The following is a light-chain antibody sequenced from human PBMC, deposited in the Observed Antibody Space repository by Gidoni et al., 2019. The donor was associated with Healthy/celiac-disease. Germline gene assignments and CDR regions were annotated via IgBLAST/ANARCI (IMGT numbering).Light chain of an antibody. J-gene: IGKJ3*01. CDR1: QSVSSSY. V-gene: IGKV3-20*01. Sequence: EIVLTTSPGTLSLSPGECATLSCRASQSVSSSYLAWYQQKPGQAPRLLIYGASSSANGIPDRFSGSGSGTDFTLTISRLEPEDFAVYYCQQYGSSPFTFGPGTKVDIK. CDR3: QQYGSSPFT. CDR2: GAS.